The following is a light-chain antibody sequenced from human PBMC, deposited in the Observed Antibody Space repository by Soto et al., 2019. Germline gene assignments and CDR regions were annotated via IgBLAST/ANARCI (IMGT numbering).Light chain of an antibody. V-gene: IGKV3-20*01. CDR2: GAS. Sequence: PGERATLSCRASQSVVSNYLAWYQQKPGQSPRLLIYGASSRATGVPDRFSGSGSGTDFSFTINRLEPEDFVVYYCQQYGSSPWTFGLGTKVEIK. CDR1: QSVVSNY. CDR3: QQYGSSPWT. J-gene: IGKJ1*01.